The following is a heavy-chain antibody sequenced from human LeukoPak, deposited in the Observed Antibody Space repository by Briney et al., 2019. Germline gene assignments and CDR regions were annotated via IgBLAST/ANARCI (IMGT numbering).Heavy chain of an antibody. CDR2: IRYDGSDK. D-gene: IGHD2-15*01. J-gene: IGHJ6*03. V-gene: IGHV3-30*02. CDR3: AKDSYYCSDNCPQYYYDMDV. CDR1: GFTFSGHG. Sequence: GVSLRLSCAASGFTFSGHGMHWVRQAPGKGLEWVAFIRYDGSDKYYADSVKGRFTISRDNSENTLYLQMSSLRPEDTAVYYCAKDSYYCSDNCPQYYYDMDVWGKGTTVTVSS.